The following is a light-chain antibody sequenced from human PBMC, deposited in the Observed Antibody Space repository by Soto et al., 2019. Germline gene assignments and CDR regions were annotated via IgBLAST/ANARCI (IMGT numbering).Light chain of an antibody. CDR3: LQPHTDPFT. J-gene: IGKJ2*01. Sequence: DIQMTQSPSSLSASVGDRVTLTCRASQVIRNNLGWYQQKPGKAPKRLIYAAYTLEGGLPSRFSGSASAKEFTITSSSLQSEDFATYYCLQPHTDPFTFGQGTKLEI. CDR1: QVIRNN. V-gene: IGKV1-17*01. CDR2: AAY.